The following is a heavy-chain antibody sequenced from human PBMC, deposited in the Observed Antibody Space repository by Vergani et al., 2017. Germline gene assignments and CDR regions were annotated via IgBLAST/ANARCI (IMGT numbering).Heavy chain of an antibody. CDR2: IYSGGST. CDR1: GFTVSSNY. D-gene: IGHD6-6*01. CDR3: AREGYRIAARPGYYYYYMDV. J-gene: IGHJ6*03. V-gene: IGHV3-53*02. Sequence: EVQLVETGGGLIQPGGSLRLSCAASGFTVSSNYMSWVRQAPGKGLEWVSVIYSGGSTYYADSVKGRFTISRDNSKNTLYLQMNSLRAEDTAVYYCAREGYRIAARPGYYYYYMDVWGKGTTVTVSS.